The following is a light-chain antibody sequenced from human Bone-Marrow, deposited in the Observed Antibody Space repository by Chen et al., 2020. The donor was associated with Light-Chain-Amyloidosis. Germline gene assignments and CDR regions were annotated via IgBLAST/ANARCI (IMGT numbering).Light chain of an antibody. CDR3: QVWDRSRDRPV. CDR2: DDS. V-gene: IGLV3-21*02. Sequence: SYVLTQPSSVSVAPGQTATIACVGNNIGSTSVHWYQQTPGQAPLLVVYDDSDRPSGIPERLSGSNSGNTATLTISRVEAGDEADYYCQVWDRSRDRPVFGGGTKLTVL. CDR1: NIGSTS. J-gene: IGLJ3*02.